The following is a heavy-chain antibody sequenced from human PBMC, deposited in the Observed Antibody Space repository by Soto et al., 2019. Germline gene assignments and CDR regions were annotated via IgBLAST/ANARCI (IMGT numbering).Heavy chain of an antibody. CDR3: ARDSSYDFWGYSYYYGMDV. V-gene: IGHV4-59*01. Sequence: TLSLTCRFSEHTSSGDYRMWIRRNTGKGLEWIGYIYYSGSTNYNPSLKSRVTISVDTSKNQFSLKLSSVTAADTAVYYCARDSSYDFWGYSYYYGMDVWGQGTTVTVSS. J-gene: IGHJ6*02. CDR1: EHTSSGDY. D-gene: IGHD3-3*01. CDR2: IYYSGST.